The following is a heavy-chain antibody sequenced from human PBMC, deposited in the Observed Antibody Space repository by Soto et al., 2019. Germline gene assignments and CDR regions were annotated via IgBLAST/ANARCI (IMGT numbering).Heavy chain of an antibody. CDR1: GIIFSNTW. Sequence: PGGSLRLSCTASGIIFSNTWINWVRQAPGKGLEWVGRIKSNTDGGTTDYATPVKGRFALSRDDSQNTLYLQMTGLKAEDTAVYYCTRQPRPRIAARNSDAFDIWGQGTMVTVSS. CDR2: IKSNTDGGTT. J-gene: IGHJ3*02. D-gene: IGHD6-6*01. V-gene: IGHV3-15*01. CDR3: TRQPRPRIAARNSDAFDI.